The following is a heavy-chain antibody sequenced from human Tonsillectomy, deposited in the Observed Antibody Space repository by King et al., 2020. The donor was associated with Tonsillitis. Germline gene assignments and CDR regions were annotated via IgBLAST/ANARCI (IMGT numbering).Heavy chain of an antibody. V-gene: IGHV4-38-2*01. CDR2: MHHSGST. D-gene: IGHD1-1*01. Sequence: VQLQESGPGLVKPSATLSLTCAVSGNSFTSDYYWGWIRQPPGKGLQWIASMHHSGSTYYNPSLKSRVTISLDTSKNQFSLKLTSATAADSAVYYCVRGGAVWTETVTTPGNFDYWGQGTLVTVSS. CDR1: GNSFTSDYY. J-gene: IGHJ4*02. CDR3: VRGGAVWTETVTTPGNFDY.